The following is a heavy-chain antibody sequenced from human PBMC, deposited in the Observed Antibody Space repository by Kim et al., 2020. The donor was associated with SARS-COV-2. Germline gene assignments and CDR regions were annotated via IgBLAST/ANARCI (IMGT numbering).Heavy chain of an antibody. CDR1: GFTFSDYD. Sequence: GGSLRLSCAASGFTFSDYDMHWVRQASGKSLEWVSAINPAGDTYYRASVKGRFTISREDAKNLLYLQMNSLRTDDTAVYYCARGNRFRDVLHLAPWGQGTLVTVTS. CDR2: INPAGDT. J-gene: IGHJ5*02. V-gene: IGHV3-13*01. CDR3: ARGNRFRDVLHLAP. D-gene: IGHD3-10*01.